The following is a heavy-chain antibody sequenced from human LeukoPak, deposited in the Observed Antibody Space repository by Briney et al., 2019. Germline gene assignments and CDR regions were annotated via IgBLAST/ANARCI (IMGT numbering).Heavy chain of an antibody. V-gene: IGHV3-23*01. D-gene: IGHD1-14*01. CDR3: AKYRTTNAPPRNFDY. J-gene: IGHJ4*02. Sequence: GGSLRLSCAASGFTFSSYAMSWVRQAPGKGLEWVSAIGSDSGGINYADSVKGRFTISRDNSKNTLYLQMNNLRADDTAVYFCAKYRTTNAPPRNFDYWGQGTLVTVSS. CDR1: GFTFSSYA. CDR2: IGSDSGGI.